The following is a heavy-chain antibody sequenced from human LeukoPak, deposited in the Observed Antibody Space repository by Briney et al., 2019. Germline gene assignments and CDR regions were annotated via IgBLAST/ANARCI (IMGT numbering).Heavy chain of an antibody. CDR3: ARDMSGTYSFDY. J-gene: IGHJ4*02. V-gene: IGHV3-64D*06. CDR2: IHHNGEIT. D-gene: IGHD1-26*01. CDR1: GFTLFWPV. Sequence: QAGGSLRLSCSTSGFTLFWPVMHWVRQAPGKALEYVSFIHHNGEITSYADSVRGRFTVSRDNSKNTLFLELSSLRVDDTAVYYCARDMSGTYSFDYWGQGTLVTVSS.